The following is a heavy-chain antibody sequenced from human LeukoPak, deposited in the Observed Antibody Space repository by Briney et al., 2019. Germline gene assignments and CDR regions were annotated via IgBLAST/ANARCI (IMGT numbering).Heavy chain of an antibody. V-gene: IGHV5-51*01. Sequence: GESLKISCKGSGYSFTNYWIGWVRQMPGKGLEWMGIIYPGDSDTRYSPSFQGQVTISADKSISTAYLQWSSLKASDTAMYYCARGGTTTVTQNWFDPWGQGTLVTVSS. CDR2: IYPGDSDT. CDR1: GYSFTNYW. D-gene: IGHD4-17*01. CDR3: ARGGTTTVTQNWFDP. J-gene: IGHJ5*02.